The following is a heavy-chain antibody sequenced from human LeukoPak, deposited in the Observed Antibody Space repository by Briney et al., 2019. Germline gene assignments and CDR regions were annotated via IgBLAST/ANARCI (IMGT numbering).Heavy chain of an antibody. Sequence: PGGSLRLSCAASGFTFSSYGMHWVRQAPGKGLEWVAVISYDGSNKYYADSVKGRFTISRDNSKNTMYLQMNSLRAEDTAVYYCARPLRINCGMDVWGQGTTVTVSS. CDR3: ARPLRINCGMDV. D-gene: IGHD3-3*01. J-gene: IGHJ6*02. CDR1: GFTFSSYG. CDR2: ISYDGSNK. V-gene: IGHV3-30*03.